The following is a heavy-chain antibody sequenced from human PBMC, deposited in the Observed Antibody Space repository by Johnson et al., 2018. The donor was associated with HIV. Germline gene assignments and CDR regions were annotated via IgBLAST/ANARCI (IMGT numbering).Heavy chain of an antibody. D-gene: IGHD4-17*01. V-gene: IGHV3-NL1*01. Sequence: QVQLVESGGVVVQPGGSLRLSCAASGFTFDDYALHWVRQTPGKGLQWFSIILKGRFTISRDNSKNTLYLQMNSLRAEDTAVYYCARGMTTVTNHDAFDIWGQGTMVTVSS. J-gene: IGHJ3*02. CDR2: I. CDR1: GFTFDDYA. CDR3: ARGMTTVTNHDAFDI.